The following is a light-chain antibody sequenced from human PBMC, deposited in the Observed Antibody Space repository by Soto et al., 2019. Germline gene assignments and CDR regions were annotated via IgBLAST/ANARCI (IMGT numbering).Light chain of an antibody. V-gene: IGLV2-23*01. Sequence: QSALTQPASVSGSPGQSITISCTGTSSDVGSYNLVSWYQQHPGKAPKLMIYEGSKRPSGVSNRFSGSKSGNTASLTISGRQAEDEADYYCCSYAGSSTSWVFGGGTQLTVL. J-gene: IGLJ3*02. CDR1: SSDVGSYNL. CDR3: CSYAGSSTSWV. CDR2: EGS.